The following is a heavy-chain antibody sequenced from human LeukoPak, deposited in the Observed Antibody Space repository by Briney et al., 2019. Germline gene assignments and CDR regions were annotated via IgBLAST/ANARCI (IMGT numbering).Heavy chain of an antibody. J-gene: IGHJ4*02. D-gene: IGHD3-22*01. CDR1: GFTFSSYA. CDR2: ISGSGGST. V-gene: IGHV3-23*01. Sequence: GESLRLSCAASGFTFSSYAMSWVRQAPGKGLEWVSAISGSGGSTYYADSVKGRFTISRDNSKNTLYLQMNSLRAEDTAVYYCAKEGRYYYDSSGYFDYWGQGTLVTVSS. CDR3: AKEGRYYYDSSGYFDY.